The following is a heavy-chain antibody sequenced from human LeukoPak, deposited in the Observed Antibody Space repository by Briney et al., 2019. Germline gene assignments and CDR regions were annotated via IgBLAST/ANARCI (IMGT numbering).Heavy chain of an antibody. CDR1: GGSVSNYY. CDR3: AREWLPYAFDI. Sequence: PSETLSLTCTVSGGSVSNYYWSWIRHPPGKTLELIGYIYHTGTTIYSPSLMSRLTISVNTSKNQFFLKLTSVTAADTAVYYCAREWLPYAFDIWGQGTMVTVSS. CDR2: IYHTGTT. V-gene: IGHV4-59*02. D-gene: IGHD3-22*01. J-gene: IGHJ3*02.